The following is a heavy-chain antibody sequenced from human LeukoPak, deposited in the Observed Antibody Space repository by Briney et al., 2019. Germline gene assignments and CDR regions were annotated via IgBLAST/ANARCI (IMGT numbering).Heavy chain of an antibody. CDR3: ARDVTAVVFQQLAIDY. CDR1: GYTFTSYG. V-gene: IGHV1-18*01. D-gene: IGHD5-18*01. J-gene: IGHJ4*02. CDR2: ISAYNGNT. Sequence: ASVKVSCKASGYTFTSYGISWVRQAPGQGLEWMGWISAYNGNTNYAQKLQGRVTMTTDTSTSTAYMELRSLRSDDTAVYYCARDVTAVVFQQLAIDYWGQGTLVTVSS.